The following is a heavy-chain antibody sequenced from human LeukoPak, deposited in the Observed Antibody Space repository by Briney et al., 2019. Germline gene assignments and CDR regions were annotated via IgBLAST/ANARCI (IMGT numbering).Heavy chain of an antibody. D-gene: IGHD1-26*01. CDR2: IRYDGSNK. CDR1: GFTVSSNY. J-gene: IGHJ4*02. CDR3: AKLDSGSYPTDY. Sequence: GGSLRLSCAASGFTVSSNYMSWVRQAPGKGLEWVAFIRYDGSNKYYADSVKGRFTISRDNSKNTLYLQMNSLRAEDTAVYYCAKLDSGSYPTDYWGQGTLVTVSS. V-gene: IGHV3-30*02.